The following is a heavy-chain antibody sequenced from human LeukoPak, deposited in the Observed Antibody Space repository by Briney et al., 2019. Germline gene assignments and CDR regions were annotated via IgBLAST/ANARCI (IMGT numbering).Heavy chain of an antibody. CDR2: ISGSGGST. D-gene: IGHD3-9*01. V-gene: IGHV3-23*01. J-gene: IGHJ4*02. CDR1: GFTFSSYA. CDR3: AKESGVSYDILTGHDY. Sequence: GGSLRLSCAASGFTFSSYAMSWVRQAPGKGLEWVSAISGSGGSTYYADSVKGRFTISRDNSKNTLYLQMNSLRAEDTAVYYCAKESGVSYDILTGHDYWGQGTLVTVSS.